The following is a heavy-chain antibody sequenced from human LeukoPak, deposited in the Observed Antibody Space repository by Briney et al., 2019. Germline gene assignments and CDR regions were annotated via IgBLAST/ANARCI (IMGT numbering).Heavy chain of an antibody. CDR1: GFTFTSYG. CDR3: ARRRSCSGGSCYSHFDY. D-gene: IGHD2-15*01. Sequence: GGSLRLSCAASGFTFTSYGMNWVRQAPGRGLEWVSYISSTTRTIYYADSLKGRFTISRDNAKNSLYLQMNSLRAEDTAVYYCARRRSCSGGSCYSHFDYWGQGTLVTVSS. J-gene: IGHJ4*02. V-gene: IGHV3-48*04. CDR2: ISSTTRTI.